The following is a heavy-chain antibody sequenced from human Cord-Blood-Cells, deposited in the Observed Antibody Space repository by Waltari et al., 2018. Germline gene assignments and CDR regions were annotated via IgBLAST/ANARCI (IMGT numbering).Heavy chain of an antibody. D-gene: IGHD6-13*01. CDR1: GGSFSGYY. Sequence: QVQLQQWGAGLLKPSETLSLTCAVYGGSFSGYYWSWIRQPPGKGLEWIGEIKHSGSTNYDPSRKSRVTISVDTSKNQFSLKLSSVTAADTAVYYCARGVAAAGSPYFDYWGQGTLVTVSS. V-gene: IGHV4-34*01. J-gene: IGHJ4*02. CDR2: IKHSGST. CDR3: ARGVAAAGSPYFDY.